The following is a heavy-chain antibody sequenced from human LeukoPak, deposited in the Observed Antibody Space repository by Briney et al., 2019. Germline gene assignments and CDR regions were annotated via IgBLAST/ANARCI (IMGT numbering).Heavy chain of an antibody. CDR3: ARDLLTAAGGGY. D-gene: IGHD6-13*01. CDR1: GYTFTGYY. J-gene: IGHJ4*02. V-gene: IGHV1-2*02. CDR2: INPNSGST. Sequence: GASVKVSCKASGYTFTGYYMHWVRQAPGQGLEWMGWINPNSGSTNYAQKFPGRVTMTRDTSISTAYKELSRLRSDDTAVYYGARDLLTAAGGGYWGQGTLVTVSS.